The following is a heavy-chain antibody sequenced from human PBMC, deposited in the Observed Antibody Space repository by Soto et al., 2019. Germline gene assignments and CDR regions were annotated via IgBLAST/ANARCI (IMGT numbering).Heavy chain of an antibody. D-gene: IGHD3-10*01. V-gene: IGHV1-46*01. CDR3: ARGYFDSGSYIYY. J-gene: IGHJ4*02. CDR2: INPSGGSS. Sequence: ASVKVSCKASGYTFTNYYMHWVRQAPGQGLEWMGVINPSGGSSTYTPMFQGRVTMTSDTSASTVYLELSSLSSEDTAVYYCARGYFDSGSYIYYWGQRTLVTAPQ. CDR1: GYTFTNYY.